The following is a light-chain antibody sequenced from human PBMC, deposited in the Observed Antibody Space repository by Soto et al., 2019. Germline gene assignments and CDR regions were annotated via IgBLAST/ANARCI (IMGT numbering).Light chain of an antibody. CDR1: ERINTY. V-gene: IGKV1-12*01. CDR2: AAS. Sequence: DTQMTQYTSSLSASVGDRVTITCRASERINTYLAWYQQQPGKAPKLLIYAASSLQSGVPSRFSGSGSGTEFTLTISNLQPEDFATYYCQQANSPPLTFGGGTKVDIK. CDR3: QQANSPPLT. J-gene: IGKJ4*01.